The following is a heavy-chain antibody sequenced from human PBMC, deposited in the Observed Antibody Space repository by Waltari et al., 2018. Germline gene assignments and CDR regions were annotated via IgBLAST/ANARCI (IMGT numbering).Heavy chain of an antibody. Sequence: QVQLVQSGAEVKKPGASVKVSCKASGYTFTGYYMHWVRQAPGQGLEWMGGIIPIFGTANYAQKFQGRVTISTDVSTTTAYIDLSRLRSDDTAVYYCARGWLEVGPFDYWGQGTLVTVSS. CDR3: ARGWLEVGPFDY. V-gene: IGHV1-69*01. J-gene: IGHJ4*02. CDR2: IIPIFGTA. D-gene: IGHD2-2*01. CDR1: GYTFTGYY.